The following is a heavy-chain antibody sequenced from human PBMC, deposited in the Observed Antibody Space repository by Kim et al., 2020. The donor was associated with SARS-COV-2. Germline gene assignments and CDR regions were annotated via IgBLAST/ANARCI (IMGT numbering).Heavy chain of an antibody. CDR1: GGSISSYY. Sequence: SETLSLTCTVSGGSISSYYWSWIRQPPGKGLEWIGYIYYSGSTNYNPSLKSRVTISVDTSKNQFSLKLSSVTAADTAVYYCARRIDYDFWSGYYTGGKGAFDIWGQGTMVTVSS. D-gene: IGHD3-3*01. CDR2: IYYSGST. J-gene: IGHJ3*02. CDR3: ARRIDYDFWSGYYTGGKGAFDI. V-gene: IGHV4-59*08.